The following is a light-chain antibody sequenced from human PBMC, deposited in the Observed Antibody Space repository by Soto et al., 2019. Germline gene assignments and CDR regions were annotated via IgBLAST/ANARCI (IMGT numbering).Light chain of an antibody. CDR3: GTWDSSLSAGV. CDR1: STNIGNNY. V-gene: IGLV1-51*02. CDR2: ENN. Sequence: QSVLTQPPSVSASPGQTVTISCSGSSTNIGNNYVSLYQHLQGTAPKLLIYENNKRPSGIPDRYSGSKSGTSATLCITGLQTGDEADYYCGTWDSSLSAGVFGGGTKLTVL. J-gene: IGLJ3*02.